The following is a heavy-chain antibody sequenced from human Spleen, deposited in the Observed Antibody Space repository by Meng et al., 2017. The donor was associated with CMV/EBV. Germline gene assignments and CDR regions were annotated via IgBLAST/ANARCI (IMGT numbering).Heavy chain of an antibody. J-gene: IGHJ4*02. CDR3: ATEPLLGYRFDY. CDR1: GYAFTAHY. D-gene: IGHD2-2*01. CDR2: IHPHRGDT. Sequence: ASVKVSCKASGYAFTAHYFHWVRQAPGQGLEWMGWIHPHRGDTNYAQQFQGRVTLTRDTSINTGYMELSSLKSEDTAVYYCATEPLLGYRFDYWGQGTLVTVSS. V-gene: IGHV1-2*02.